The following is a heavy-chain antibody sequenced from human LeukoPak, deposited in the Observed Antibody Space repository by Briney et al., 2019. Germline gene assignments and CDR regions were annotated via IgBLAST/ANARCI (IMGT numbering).Heavy chain of an antibody. D-gene: IGHD3-22*01. Sequence: GGSLRLSCAASGFTFSSCWMSWVRQAPGKGLEWVANIKQDGSEKYYVDSVKGRFTISRDNAKNSLYLQMNSLRAEDTAVYYCARDRPYDSSKFDYWGQGTLVTVSS. J-gene: IGHJ4*02. CDR3: ARDRPYDSSKFDY. V-gene: IGHV3-7*01. CDR2: IKQDGSEK. CDR1: GFTFSSCW.